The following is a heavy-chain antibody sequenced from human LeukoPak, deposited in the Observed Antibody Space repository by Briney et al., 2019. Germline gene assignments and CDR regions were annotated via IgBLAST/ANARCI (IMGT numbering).Heavy chain of an antibody. CDR1: GGSISGYY. J-gene: IGHJ3*02. D-gene: IGHD6-6*01. Sequence: SETLSLTCTVSGGSISGYYWSWIRQRPEKGLEWIGEINHSGSTNYNPSLKSRVTISVDTSKNQFSLKLSSVTAADTAVYYCATYSSSHAFDIWGQGTMVTVSS. CDR2: INHSGST. CDR3: ATYSSSHAFDI. V-gene: IGHV4-34*01.